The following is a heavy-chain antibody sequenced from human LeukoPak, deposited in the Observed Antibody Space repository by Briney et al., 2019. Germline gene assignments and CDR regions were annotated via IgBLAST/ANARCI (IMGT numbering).Heavy chain of an antibody. J-gene: IGHJ6*02. V-gene: IGHV4-59*08. D-gene: IGHD3-3*01. CDR2: IYFSGST. CDR3: ARHPTPPNHFSGYYTPDVLATGKYGMDV. CDR1: SGSISSYY. Sequence: PSETLSLTCTVSSGSISSYYWSWIRQFPGKGLEWIGYIYFSGSTNYNPSLKSRVTISVDTSKNQFSLKLSSVTAADTAVYYCARHPTPPNHFSGYYTPDVLATGKYGMDVWGQGTTVTVSS.